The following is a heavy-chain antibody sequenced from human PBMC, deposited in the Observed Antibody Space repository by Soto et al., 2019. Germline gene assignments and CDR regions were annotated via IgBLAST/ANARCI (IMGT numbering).Heavy chain of an antibody. CDR2: IYTAGDT. V-gene: IGHV3-53*02. D-gene: IGHD2-2*01. Sequence: EVQLVETGGGLIQPGGSLRLSCAASGFTVSNTYMTWVRQPPGKGLECVSVIYTAGDTNYADSVKGRFIISRDNSKNTLSLQMNSLRAEDAAVYYCARALPVAKGGFDPWGQGTLVTVSS. J-gene: IGHJ5*02. CDR1: GFTVSNTY. CDR3: ARALPVAKGGFDP.